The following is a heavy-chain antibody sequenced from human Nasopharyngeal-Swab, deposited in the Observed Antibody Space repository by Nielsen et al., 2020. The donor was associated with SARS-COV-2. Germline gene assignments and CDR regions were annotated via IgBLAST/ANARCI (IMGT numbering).Heavy chain of an antibody. Sequence: ASVKVSCKVSGDTLTELSMHWVRQAPGKGLEWMGGFDPRDGQTVYAQKFQGRVTMTEDTSTDTAYMELSGLTPDDTAVYYCATDRRWNYYYGMEVWGQGTTVTVSS. CDR1: GDTLTELS. V-gene: IGHV1-24*01. J-gene: IGHJ6*02. D-gene: IGHD2-15*01. CDR3: ATDRRWNYYYGMEV. CDR2: FDPRDGQT.